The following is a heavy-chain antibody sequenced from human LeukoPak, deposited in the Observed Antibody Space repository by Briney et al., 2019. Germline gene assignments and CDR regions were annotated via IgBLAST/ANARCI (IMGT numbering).Heavy chain of an antibody. V-gene: IGHV6-1*01. D-gene: IGHD6-6*01. CDR2: TFYRSNWYN. J-gene: IGHJ3*02. CDR3: ARDLKAAPGFNAFDI. CDR1: GDGVSSNSAS. Sequence: SQALSLTCVISGDGVSSNSASWNWIRQSPSRGLEWLGRTFYRSNWYNNYAVSVKSRITINPDTSKNQFSLRLNSVTPEDTAVYYCARDLKAAPGFNAFDIWGQGTLVTVSS.